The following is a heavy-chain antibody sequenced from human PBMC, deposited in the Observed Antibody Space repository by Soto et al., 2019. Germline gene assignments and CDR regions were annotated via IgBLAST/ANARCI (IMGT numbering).Heavy chain of an antibody. D-gene: IGHD6-19*01. Sequence: EVQLVESGGGLVQPGGSLRLSCTASGFTFSGFWMHWVRQAPGKGLVWVSGINCDGSVTNYADSVKGRFTISRDNAKNTLDLQLSSLRVEATAVYYCVRVKATSGWGAFDYWGQGTLVTVPS. CDR1: GFTFSGFW. CDR2: INCDGSVT. J-gene: IGHJ4*02. V-gene: IGHV3-74*01. CDR3: VRVKATSGWGAFDY.